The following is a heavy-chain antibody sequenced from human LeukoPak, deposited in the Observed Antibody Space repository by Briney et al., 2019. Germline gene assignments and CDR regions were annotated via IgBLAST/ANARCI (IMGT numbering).Heavy chain of an antibody. D-gene: IGHD6-13*01. CDR1: GGSISSYSYY. V-gene: IGHV4-39*01. Sequence: SETLPLTCTVSGGSISSYSYYWGWNRQAPGKGLEWIGSIYYAGNTYYNPSLKSRVTIFADTSKNQFTLKLSSVTAADTAVYYCATPGIAAAGTLNWGQGILVTVSS. CDR3: ATPGIAAAGTLN. CDR2: IYYAGNT. J-gene: IGHJ4*02.